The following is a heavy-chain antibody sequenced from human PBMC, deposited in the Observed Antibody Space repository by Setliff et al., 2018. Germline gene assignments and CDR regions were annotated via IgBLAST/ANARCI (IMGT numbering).Heavy chain of an antibody. CDR2: ISNSGVGT. CDR3: AKVLYPGVGYFYGMGV. CDR1: GFSFRNYG. V-gene: IGHV3-23*01. D-gene: IGHD3-10*01. Sequence: GGSLRLSCAASGFSFRNYGMHWVRQAPGKGLQCVSHISNSGVGTHYADSVKGRFIVSRDNSKSTLYLQMNSLRAEDTAIYYCAKVLYPGVGYFYGMGVWGQGTTVTVSS. J-gene: IGHJ6*02.